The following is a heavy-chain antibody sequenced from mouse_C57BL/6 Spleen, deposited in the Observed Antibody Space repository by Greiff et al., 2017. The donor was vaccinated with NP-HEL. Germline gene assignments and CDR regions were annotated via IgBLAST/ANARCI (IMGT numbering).Heavy chain of an antibody. CDR3: ASLGNGYAMDY. J-gene: IGHJ4*01. D-gene: IGHD2-1*01. V-gene: IGHV1-52*01. CDR2: IDPSDSET. CDR1: GYTFTSYW. Sequence: VQLQQPGAELVRPGSSVKLSCKASGYTFTSYWMHWVKQRPIQGLEWIGNIDPSDSETHYNQKFKDKATLTVDKSSSTAYMQLSSLTSEDSAVYYCASLGNGYAMDYWGQGTSVTVSS.